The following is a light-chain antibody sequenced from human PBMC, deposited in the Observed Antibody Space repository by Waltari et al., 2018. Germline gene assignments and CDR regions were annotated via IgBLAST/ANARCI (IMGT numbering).Light chain of an antibody. CDR1: HDIGNF. Sequence: DIQLTQSPRSLPASIGDRVTITCQASHDIGNFLNWLQHKPGQAPRVLIYHASDLEAGVPARFSGSRSGTEFTLTISSLEREDVATYSCQHYDTFPFTFGGGTKVEI. J-gene: IGKJ4*01. CDR3: QHYDTFPFT. V-gene: IGKV1-33*01. CDR2: HAS.